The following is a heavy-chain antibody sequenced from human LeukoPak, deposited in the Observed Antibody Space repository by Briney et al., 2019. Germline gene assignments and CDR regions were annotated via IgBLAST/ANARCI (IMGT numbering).Heavy chain of an antibody. CDR1: GYTFTSYG. Sequence: ASVKVSCKASGYTFTSYGISWVRQAPGQGLEWMGWISAYNGNTNYAQKLQGRVTMTTDTSTSTAYMELSSVTAADTAVYYCARVGLGYYDFWSGSYGLRKKKNWFDPWGQGTLVTVSS. CDR3: ARVGLGYYDFWSGSYGLRKKKNWFDP. CDR2: ISAYNGNT. J-gene: IGHJ5*02. D-gene: IGHD3-3*01. V-gene: IGHV1-18*01.